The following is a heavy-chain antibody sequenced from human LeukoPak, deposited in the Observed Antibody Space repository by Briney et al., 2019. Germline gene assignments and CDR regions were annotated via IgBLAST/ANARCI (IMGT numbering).Heavy chain of an antibody. CDR1: GFTVSSSY. D-gene: IGHD4-17*01. V-gene: IGHV3-53*01. Sequence: GGSLRLSCAASGFTVSSSYMSWVRQAPGKGLEWVSVIYSGGSTYYADSVKGRFTISRDNSTNTLYLQMNSLRAEDTAVYYCARESTVTTPYFDYWGQGTLVTVAS. J-gene: IGHJ4*02. CDR3: ARESTVTTPYFDY. CDR2: IYSGGST.